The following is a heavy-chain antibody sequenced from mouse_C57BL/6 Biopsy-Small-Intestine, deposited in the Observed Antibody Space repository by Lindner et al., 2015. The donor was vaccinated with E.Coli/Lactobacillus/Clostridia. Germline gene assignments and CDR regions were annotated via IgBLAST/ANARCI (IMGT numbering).Heavy chain of an antibody. CDR3: ARNYGSSLGWYFDV. CDR2: IWTGGVT. CDR1: GFSLTNYA. V-gene: IGHV2-9-1*01. Sequence: VQLQESGPGLVAPSQSLSITCTVSGFSLTNYAISWVRQPPGKGLEWLGVIWTGGVTNYNSALKSRLSISKDNSKSQVFLKMNSLQTDDTARYYCARNYGSSLGWYFDVWGTGTTVTVSS. J-gene: IGHJ1*03. D-gene: IGHD1-1*01.